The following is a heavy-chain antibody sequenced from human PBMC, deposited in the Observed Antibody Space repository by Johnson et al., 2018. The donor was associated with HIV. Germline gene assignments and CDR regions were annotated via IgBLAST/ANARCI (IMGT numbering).Heavy chain of an antibody. D-gene: IGHD2-2*02. V-gene: IGHV3-7*01. CDR2: IKQDGSEK. CDR3: ARDDTEADGAFDI. J-gene: IGHJ3*02. Sequence: VQLVESGGGLVQPGVSLRLSCAASGFTFSSYWMSWVRQAPGKGLEWVANIKQDGSEKYYVDSVKGRFTISRDNAKNSLYLQINSLRAEDTAVYYCARDDTEADGAFDIWGQGTMVTVSS. CDR1: GFTFSSYW.